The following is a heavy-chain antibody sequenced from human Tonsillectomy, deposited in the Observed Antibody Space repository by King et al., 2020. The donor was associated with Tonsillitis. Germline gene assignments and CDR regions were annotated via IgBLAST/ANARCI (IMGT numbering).Heavy chain of an antibody. CDR2: INPSGGST. CDR3: ARDSTARIVGATTLYYGMDV. V-gene: IGHV1-46*01. CDR1: GYTFTSYY. D-gene: IGHD1-26*01. J-gene: IGHJ6*02. Sequence: QLVQSGAEVKKPGASVKVSCKASGYTFTSYYMHWVRQAPGQGLEWMGIINPSGGSTSYAQKFQGRVTMTRDTSTSTVYMELSSLRSEDMAVYYCARDSTARIVGATTLYYGMDVWGQGTTVTVSS.